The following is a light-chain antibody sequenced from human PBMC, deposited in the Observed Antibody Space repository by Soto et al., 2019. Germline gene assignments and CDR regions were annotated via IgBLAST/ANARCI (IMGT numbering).Light chain of an antibody. J-gene: IGKJ2*01. Sequence: DIQMNQSPSSLSASVGDRVTITCRASQTISTYLNWYQQNPGKAPKLLIYAASSLQSGVPSRFSGSGSGTHFTLTISSLQPEYFATYYCQQSSNIPYTFGQGTKLEIK. CDR3: QQSSNIPYT. CDR1: QTISTY. CDR2: AAS. V-gene: IGKV1-39*01.